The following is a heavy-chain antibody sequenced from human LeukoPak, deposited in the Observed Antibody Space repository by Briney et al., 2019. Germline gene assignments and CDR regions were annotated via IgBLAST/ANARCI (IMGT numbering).Heavy chain of an antibody. V-gene: IGHV4-31*03. Sequence: SETLSLTCTASGGSISSGGYYWSWIRQHPGKGLEWIGYIYYSGSTYYNPSLKSRVTISVDTSKNQFSLKLSSVTAADTAVYYCARADSGSLTDSWFDPWGQGTLVTVSS. D-gene: IGHD1-26*01. CDR3: ARADSGSLTDSWFDP. CDR1: GGSISSGGYY. J-gene: IGHJ5*02. CDR2: IYYSGST.